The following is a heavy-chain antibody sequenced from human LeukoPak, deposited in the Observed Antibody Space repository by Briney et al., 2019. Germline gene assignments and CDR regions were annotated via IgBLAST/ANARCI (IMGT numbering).Heavy chain of an antibody. Sequence: GGSLRLSCVASGFTFSNYAMSWVRQAPGKGLEWVSSISSSSSYIYYADSVKGRFTISRDNAKNSLYLQMNSLRAEDTAVYYCASSYYDSSGYKPTPTYNWFDPWGQGTLVTVSS. D-gene: IGHD3-22*01. CDR2: ISSSSSYI. CDR3: ASSYYDSSGYKPTPTYNWFDP. V-gene: IGHV3-21*01. J-gene: IGHJ5*02. CDR1: GFTFSNYA.